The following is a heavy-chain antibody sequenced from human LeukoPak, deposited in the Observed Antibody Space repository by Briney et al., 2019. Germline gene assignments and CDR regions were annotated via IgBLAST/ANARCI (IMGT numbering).Heavy chain of an antibody. CDR2: IHYSGST. CDR1: GGSISSYY. CDR3: ARHRRAAAGRSDY. V-gene: IGHV4-59*08. J-gene: IGHJ4*02. Sequence: SETLSLTCTVSGGSISSYYWTWIRQPPGKGLEWIGYIHYSGSTNYKASLKSRVTISLDTSKNQFSLKLSSVTAADTAVYYCARHRRAAAGRSDYWGQGTLVTVSS. D-gene: IGHD6-13*01.